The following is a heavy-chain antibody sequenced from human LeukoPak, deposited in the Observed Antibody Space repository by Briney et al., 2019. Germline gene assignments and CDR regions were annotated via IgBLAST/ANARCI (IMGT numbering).Heavy chain of an antibody. CDR1: GDSVSSNSVA. J-gene: IGHJ6*04. V-gene: IGHV6-1*01. D-gene: IGHD5-12*01. CDR3: ARDYRSGYDTYYYYYGMDV. Sequence: SQTLSLTCAISGDSVSSNSVACNWIRQSPSRCLEWLGRTYFRSKWDKDYAVTVKSRITINPNTYKNPFSLQLNSVTPEDTAVYYCARDYRSGYDTYYYYYGMDVWGKGTTVTVSS. CDR2: TYFRSKWDK.